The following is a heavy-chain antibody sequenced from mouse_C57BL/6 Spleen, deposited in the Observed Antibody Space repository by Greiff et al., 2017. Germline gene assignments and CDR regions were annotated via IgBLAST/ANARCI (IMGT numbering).Heavy chain of an antibody. J-gene: IGHJ4*01. D-gene: IGHD6-1*01. CDR1: GFTFSDYG. V-gene: IGHV5-17*01. CDR3: ARDASYAMDY. Sequence: EVMLVESGGGLVKPGGSLKLSCAASGFTFSDYGMHWVRQAPEQGLEWVAYISSGSSTIYYADTVKGRFTISRDNAKTTLFLQMTSLRSEDTAMYYCARDASYAMDYWGQGTSVTVSS. CDR2: ISSGSSTI.